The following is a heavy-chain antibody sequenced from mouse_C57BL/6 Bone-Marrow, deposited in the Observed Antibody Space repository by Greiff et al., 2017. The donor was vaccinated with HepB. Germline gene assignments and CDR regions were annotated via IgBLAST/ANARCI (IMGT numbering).Heavy chain of an antibody. CDR1: GYTFTSYW. CDR3: ARRADYYGSSTRYFDY. J-gene: IGHJ2*01. CDR2: IHPNSGST. V-gene: IGHV1-64*01. Sequence: QVQLQQPGAELVKPGASVKLSCKASGYTFTSYWMHWVKQRPGQGLEWIGMIHPNSGSTNYNEKFKSKATLTVDKSSSTAYMQLSSLTSEDSAVYYCARRADYYGSSTRYFDYWGQGTTLTVSS. D-gene: IGHD1-1*01.